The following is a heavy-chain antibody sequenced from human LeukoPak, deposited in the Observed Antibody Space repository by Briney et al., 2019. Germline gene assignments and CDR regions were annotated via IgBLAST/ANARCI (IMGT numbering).Heavy chain of an antibody. CDR3: ARDDSGPQAFDI. Sequence: GGSLRLSCAASGFTFDDYGLSWVRQVPGKGLEWVSGLNWNGASTGYADSVKGRFTISRDNAKNSLYLQMNSLRVEDTAVYYCARDDSGPQAFDIWGQGTMVTVSS. V-gene: IGHV3-20*04. D-gene: IGHD4/OR15-4a*01. J-gene: IGHJ3*02. CDR2: LNWNGAST. CDR1: GFTFDDYG.